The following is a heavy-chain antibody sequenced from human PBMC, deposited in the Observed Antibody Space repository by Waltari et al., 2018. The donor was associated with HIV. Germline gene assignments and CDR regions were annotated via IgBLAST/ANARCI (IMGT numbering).Heavy chain of an antibody. J-gene: IGHJ4*02. Sequence: VQLVEFGGGSIKTGGSLSLSCTASGFSVSNNWMDWVRKGPGKGLGWDTRYNSDGRSRNYADAVTGRFVISRVTARKTVYLQFNRLRVEDTAMYFCARASHYIECSTFEGDYYCDVWGRGTRVAVSS. D-gene: IGHD2-15*01. CDR3: ARASHYIECSTFEGDYYCDV. V-gene: IGHV3-74*01. CDR1: GFSVSNNW. CDR2: YNSDGRSR.